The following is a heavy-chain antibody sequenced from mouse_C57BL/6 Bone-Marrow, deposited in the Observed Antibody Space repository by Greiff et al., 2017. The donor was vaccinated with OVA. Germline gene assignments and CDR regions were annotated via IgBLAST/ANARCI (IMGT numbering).Heavy chain of an antibody. CDR3: ARIGGVYYDYDRGFDY. CDR2: IWWDDDK. D-gene: IGHD2-4*01. CDR1: GFSLSTFGMG. J-gene: IGHJ2*01. Sequence: QVTLKECGPGILQPSQTLSLTCSFSGFSLSTFGMGVGWIRQPSGKGLEWLAHIWWDDDKYYNPALKSRLTISKDTSKNQVFLKIANVDTADTATYYCARIGGVYYDYDRGFDYWGQGTTLTVSS. V-gene: IGHV8-8*01.